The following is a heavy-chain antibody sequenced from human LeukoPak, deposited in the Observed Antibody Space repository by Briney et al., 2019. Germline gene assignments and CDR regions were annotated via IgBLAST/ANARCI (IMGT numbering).Heavy chain of an antibody. CDR1: GFTFSSYA. CDR3: AKGSGYSYGYYPFDY. D-gene: IGHD5-18*01. J-gene: IGHJ4*02. V-gene: IGHV3-23*01. CDR2: ISGSGGST. Sequence: GGSLRLSCAASGFTFSSYAMSWVRQAPGKGLEWVSAISGSGGSTYYADSVKGRFTISRDNSKNTLYLQMNSLRAEDTAVCYCAKGSGYSYGYYPFDYWGQGTLVTVSS.